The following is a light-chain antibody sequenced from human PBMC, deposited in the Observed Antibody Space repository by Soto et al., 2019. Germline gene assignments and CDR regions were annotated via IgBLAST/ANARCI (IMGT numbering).Light chain of an antibody. CDR2: AAS. Sequence: DMEMTQSPSSLSASVGDRVTITCRASQSISNYLNWYQHKPGKVPKLLIYAASSLQSGVPTRFSGSGSGTDFTVTINSLQPEDFETYYCQQSYGTPLTFGGGTKMEIK. J-gene: IGKJ4*01. CDR3: QQSYGTPLT. CDR1: QSISNY. V-gene: IGKV1-39*01.